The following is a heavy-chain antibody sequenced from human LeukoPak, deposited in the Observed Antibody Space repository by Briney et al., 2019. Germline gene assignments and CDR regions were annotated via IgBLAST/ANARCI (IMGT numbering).Heavy chain of an antibody. D-gene: IGHD3-10*01. CDR3: ASSWVHPSRGNWFDP. Sequence: PGGSLRLSCAASRFTFSSYSMNWDRQAPGKGLEWIGEINHSGSTNYNPSLKSRVTISVDTSKTQFSLKLSSVTAADTAVYYCASSWVHPSRGNWFDPWGQGTLVTVSS. CDR1: RFTFSSYS. V-gene: IGHV4-34*01. CDR2: INHSGST. J-gene: IGHJ5*02.